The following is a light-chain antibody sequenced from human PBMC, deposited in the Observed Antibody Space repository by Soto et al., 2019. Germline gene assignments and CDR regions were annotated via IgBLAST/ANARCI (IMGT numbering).Light chain of an antibody. Sequence: EIVLTQSPGTLSLSPGERATLSCRASQSVSSDYLAWYQQKPGQAPRLLIYGASSRATGIPDRFSGSGSGTDFTLTISRLEPEDFAVYYCRQYGYSPKTFGQGTKV. CDR3: RQYGYSPKT. CDR1: QSVSSDY. V-gene: IGKV3-20*01. CDR2: GAS. J-gene: IGKJ1*01.